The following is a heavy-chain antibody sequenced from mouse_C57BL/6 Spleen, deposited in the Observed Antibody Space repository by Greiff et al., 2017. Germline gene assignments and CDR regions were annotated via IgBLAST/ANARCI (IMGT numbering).Heavy chain of an antibody. D-gene: IGHD2-13*01. Sequence: QVHVKQPGAELVKPGASVKLSCKASGYTFTSYWMHWVKQRPGQGLEWIGMIHPNSGSTNYNEKFKSKATLTVDKSSSTAYMQLSSLTSEDSAVYYCARTGLLAMDYWGQGTSVTVSS. J-gene: IGHJ4*01. CDR1: GYTFTSYW. CDR2: IHPNSGST. CDR3: ARTGLLAMDY. V-gene: IGHV1-64*01.